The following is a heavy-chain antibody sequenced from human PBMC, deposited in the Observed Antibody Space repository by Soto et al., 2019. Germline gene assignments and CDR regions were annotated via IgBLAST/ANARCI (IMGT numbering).Heavy chain of an antibody. Sequence: SETLSLTCAVYGGSFSGYYWSWIRQPPGKGLEWIGEINHSGSTNYNPSLESRVTISVDTSKNQFSLKLSSVTAADTAVYYCARGSSYRRYSSSWYHNWFDPWGQGTRVTVAS. D-gene: IGHD6-13*01. CDR1: GGSFSGYY. V-gene: IGHV4-34*01. J-gene: IGHJ5*02. CDR3: ARGSSYRRYSSSWYHNWFDP. CDR2: INHSGST.